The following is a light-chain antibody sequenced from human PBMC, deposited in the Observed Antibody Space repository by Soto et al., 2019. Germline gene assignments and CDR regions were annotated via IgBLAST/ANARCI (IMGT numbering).Light chain of an antibody. CDR3: QQRSNRRT. CDR2: DAS. V-gene: IGKV3-11*01. Sequence: EIVLTQSPATLSLSPGERATLSCRASQSVSSYLAWYQQKPGQTPRLLIYDASNRATGIPARFSGSGSGTDFTLTISILKPEDFAVYYCQQRSNRRTFGQGTKLEIK. J-gene: IGKJ2*01. CDR1: QSVSSY.